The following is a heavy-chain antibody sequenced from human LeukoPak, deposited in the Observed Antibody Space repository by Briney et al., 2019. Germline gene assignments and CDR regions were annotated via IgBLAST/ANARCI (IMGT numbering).Heavy chain of an antibody. CDR3: ARDLVSSFYYYYYGMDV. J-gene: IGHJ6*02. V-gene: IGHV1-18*01. CDR2: ISAYNGNT. Sequence: ASVKVSCKASGYTFTSYGISWLRQAPGQGLEWMGWISAYNGNTNYAQKLQGRVTMTTDTSTSTAYMELRSLRSDDTAVYYCARDLVSSFYYYYYGMDVWGQGTTVTVSS. D-gene: IGHD2-15*01. CDR1: GYTFTSYG.